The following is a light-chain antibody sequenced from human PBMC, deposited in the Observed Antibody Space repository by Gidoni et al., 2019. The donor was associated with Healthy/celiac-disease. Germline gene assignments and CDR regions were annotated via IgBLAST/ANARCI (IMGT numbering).Light chain of an antibody. CDR1: QSISSY. J-gene: IGKJ1*01. Sequence: PSSPSATGGDRVTITCRARQSISSYLNWYQQKPGKAPKLLIYAGSSLQSGVPSRFSGSGSGTDFTLTNNSLQPEEFATYYWQQSYSTPRTFGQGTKVEIK. CDR3: QQSYSTPRT. V-gene: IGKV1-39*01. CDR2: AGS.